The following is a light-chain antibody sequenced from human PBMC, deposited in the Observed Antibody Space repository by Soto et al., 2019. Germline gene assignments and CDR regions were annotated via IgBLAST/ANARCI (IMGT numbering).Light chain of an antibody. J-gene: IGKJ3*01. V-gene: IGKV3-20*01. CDR2: GAS. CDR3: QQYGSSPTLFA. Sequence: IVLTQSPGTLSLSPGVRATLSCRASQSVSSRFLAWYQQKPGQAPRLLLYGASTRATGIPDRFTGRGSGTDFTLTITRLEPEDVAVYYCQQYGSSPTLFAFGPGTKVEIK. CDR1: QSVSSRF.